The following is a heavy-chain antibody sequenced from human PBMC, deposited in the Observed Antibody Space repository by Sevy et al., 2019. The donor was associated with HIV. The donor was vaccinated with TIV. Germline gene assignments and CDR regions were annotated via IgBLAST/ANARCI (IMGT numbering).Heavy chain of an antibody. CDR2: INSDGSST. V-gene: IGHV3-74*01. CDR1: GFTFSSYW. J-gene: IGHJ6*02. CDR3: ARDGGGVENDGHYYYYGMDV. Sequence: GGSLRLSCAASGFTFSSYWMHWVRQAPGKGLVWVSRINSDGSSTSYADSVKGRFTISRDNAKNTLYLQMNSLRAEDTAVYYCARDGGGVENDGHYYYYGMDVWGQGTTVTVSS. D-gene: IGHD1-1*01.